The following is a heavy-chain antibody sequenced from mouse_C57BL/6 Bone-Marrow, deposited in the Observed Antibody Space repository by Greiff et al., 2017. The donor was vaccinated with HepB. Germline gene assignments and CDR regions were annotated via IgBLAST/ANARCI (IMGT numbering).Heavy chain of an antibody. CDR2: FYPGSGSI. V-gene: IGHV1-62-2*01. Sequence: QVQLQQSGAELVKPGASVKLSCKASGYTFTEYTIHWVKQRSGQGLEWIGWFYPGSGSIKYNEKFKDKATLTADKSSSTVYMELSRLTSDDSAVYFVARHEHYYGNSYLSFDYWGQGTTLTVSS. J-gene: IGHJ2*01. CDR1: GYTFTEYT. D-gene: IGHD1-1*01. CDR3: ARHEHYYGNSYLSFDY.